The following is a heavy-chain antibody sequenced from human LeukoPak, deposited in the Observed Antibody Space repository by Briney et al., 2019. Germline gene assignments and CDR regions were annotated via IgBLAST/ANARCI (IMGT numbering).Heavy chain of an antibody. D-gene: IGHD3-16*02. CDR2: IYSGGST. CDR1: GFTVSSNY. CDR3: ARERLMITFGGVIVSRQFDY. Sequence: GGSLRLSCAASGFTVSSNYMSWVRQAPGKGLEWVSVIYSGGSTYYADSVKGRFTISRDNSKNTLYLQMNSLRAEDTAVYYCARERLMITFGGVIVSRQFDYWGQGTLVTVSS. V-gene: IGHV3-66*01. J-gene: IGHJ4*02.